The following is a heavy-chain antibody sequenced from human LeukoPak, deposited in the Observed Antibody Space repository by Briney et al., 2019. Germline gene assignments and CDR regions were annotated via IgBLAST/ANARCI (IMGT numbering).Heavy chain of an antibody. CDR3: ARGVGGYCSGGSCYSGPNWFDP. CDR2: IYTSGST. V-gene: IGHV4-61*02. CDR1: GGSISSGSYY. J-gene: IGHJ5*02. Sequence: SQTLSLTCTVSGGSISSGSYYWSWIRQPAGKGLEWIGRIYTSGSTNYNPSLKSRVTISVDTSKNQFSLKLSSVTAADTAVYYRARGVGGYCSGGSCYSGPNWFDPWGQGTLVTVSS. D-gene: IGHD2-15*01.